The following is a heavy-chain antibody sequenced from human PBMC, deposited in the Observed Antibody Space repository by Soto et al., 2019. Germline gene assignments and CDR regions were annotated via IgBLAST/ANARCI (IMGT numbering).Heavy chain of an antibody. Sequence: GGSLRLSCAASGFTFDDYAMHWVRQAPGKGLEWVSGISWNSGSIGYADSVKGRFTISRDNAKNSLYLQMNSLRAEDTALYYCAKDIKGWGITMVRGVTTGAFDIWGQGTMVTVSS. CDR3: AKDIKGWGITMVRGVTTGAFDI. V-gene: IGHV3-9*01. CDR1: GFTFDDYA. D-gene: IGHD3-10*01. CDR2: ISWNSGSI. J-gene: IGHJ3*02.